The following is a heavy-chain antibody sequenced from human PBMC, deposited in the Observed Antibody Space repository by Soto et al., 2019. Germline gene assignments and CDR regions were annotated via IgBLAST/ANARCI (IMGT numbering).Heavy chain of an antibody. CDR1: GFTFSSYA. J-gene: IGHJ4*02. D-gene: IGHD4-17*01. CDR2: ISGSGGST. V-gene: IGHV3-23*01. CDR3: DQDMTPVTNDSGPLDY. Sequence: GGSLRLSCAASGFTFSSYAMSWVRQAPGKGLEWVSAISGSGGSTYYADSVKGRFTISRDNSKNTLYLQMNSLRAEDTAVYYCDQDMTPVTNDSGPLDYWGQGTLVTVSS.